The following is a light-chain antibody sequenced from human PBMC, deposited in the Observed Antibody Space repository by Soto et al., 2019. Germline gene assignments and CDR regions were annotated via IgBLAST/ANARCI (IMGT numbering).Light chain of an antibody. CDR2: DAS. J-gene: IGKJ3*01. Sequence: EIQMTQSPSPLSAFVGDRVTRTCQASQGISNYLNWYQQKPGKAPTLLIYDASDVKTEVPSRFSGGGYGTDFTFTISSLQTKDIATYYCQQYEELPATFGPGTKVNI. V-gene: IGKV1-33*01. CDR1: QGISNY. CDR3: QQYEELPAT.